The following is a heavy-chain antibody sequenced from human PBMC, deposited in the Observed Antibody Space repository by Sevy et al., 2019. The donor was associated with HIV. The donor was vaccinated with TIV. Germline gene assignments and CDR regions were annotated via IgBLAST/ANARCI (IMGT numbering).Heavy chain of an antibody. CDR1: GFTFSNYA. CDR2: IWSDGAYQ. Sequence: GGSLRLSCAATGFTFSNYAMHWVRQAPGKGLEWVAIIWSDGAYQYHGDSVKGRFTISRDNSKNTLYLQMNNVRVEEMAVYYCARGGYYYDNAAYYALDSWGQRTLVTVSS. D-gene: IGHD3-22*01. J-gene: IGHJ4*02. V-gene: IGHV3-33*01. CDR3: ARGGYYYDNAAYYALDS.